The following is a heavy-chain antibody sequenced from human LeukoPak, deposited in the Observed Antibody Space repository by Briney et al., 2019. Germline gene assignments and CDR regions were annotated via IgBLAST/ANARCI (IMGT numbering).Heavy chain of an antibody. Sequence: ASVKVSCKASGYTFTSYDINWVRQATGQGLEWMGWMSPNSGNTGYAQKFQGRVTITRNTSISTAYMELSSLRSEDTAVYYCARDYGDYRYFDYWGQGTLVTVSS. CDR2: MSPNSGNT. J-gene: IGHJ4*02. CDR3: ARDYGDYRYFDY. D-gene: IGHD4-17*01. CDR1: GYTFTSYD. V-gene: IGHV1-8*03.